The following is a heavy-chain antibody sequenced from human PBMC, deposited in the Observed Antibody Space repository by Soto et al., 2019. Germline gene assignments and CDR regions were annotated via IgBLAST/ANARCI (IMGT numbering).Heavy chain of an antibody. D-gene: IGHD2-15*01. J-gene: IGHJ6*02. Sequence: ASVKVSCKASGDTRTDFSMHWVRQAPGQRPEWMGWLSVGNGDTKYSQKFQGRVTITRDTSARTAYMELSNLRSEDTAVYYCATSAGDCGGGSCYNYFYYYGMDVWGQGTMVTVSS. CDR2: LSVGNGDT. CDR1: GDTRTDFS. CDR3: ATSAGDCGGGSCYNYFYYYGMDV. V-gene: IGHV1-3*01.